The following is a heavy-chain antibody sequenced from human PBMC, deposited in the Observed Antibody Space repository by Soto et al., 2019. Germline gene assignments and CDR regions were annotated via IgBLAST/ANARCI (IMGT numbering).Heavy chain of an antibody. CDR1: GGSFSSYG. CDR2: VIPILDMV. D-gene: IGHD1-1*01. Sequence: QVQLVQSGAEVKEPGSSVKVSCKASGGSFSSYGISWMRQAPGQGLEWLGRVIPILDMVNYAQKFQGRVTXXADKSTNTAYMELSSLRSEDTAIYYCARSTIRETRYYGMDVWGHGTTVTVSS. V-gene: IGHV1-69*02. CDR3: ARSTIRETRYYGMDV. J-gene: IGHJ6*02.